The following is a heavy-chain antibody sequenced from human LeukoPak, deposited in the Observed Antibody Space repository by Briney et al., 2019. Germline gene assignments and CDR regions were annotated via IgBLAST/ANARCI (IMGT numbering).Heavy chain of an antibody. CDR3: ARGPYYDSSGTEYYYYYYGMDV. D-gene: IGHD3-22*01. V-gene: IGHV4-34*01. CDR1: GGSFSGYY. Sequence: SETLSLTCAVYGGSFSGYYWSWIRQPPGKGLEWIGEINHSGSTNYNPSLKSRVTTSVDTSKNQFSLKLSSVTAADTAVYYCARGPYYDSSGTEYYYYYYGMDVWGQGTTVTVSS. J-gene: IGHJ6*02. CDR2: INHSGST.